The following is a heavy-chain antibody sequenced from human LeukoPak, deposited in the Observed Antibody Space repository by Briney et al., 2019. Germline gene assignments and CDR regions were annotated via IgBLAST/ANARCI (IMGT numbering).Heavy chain of an antibody. Sequence: GGSLRLSCAASGFTFSSYAMSWVRQVPGKGLEWVSAISGSGGSTYYADSVKGRFTISRDNSKNTLYLQMNSLRADDTAVYYCARDHGSGWFFYWGQGTLVTVSS. J-gene: IGHJ4*02. CDR2: ISGSGGST. D-gene: IGHD6-19*01. V-gene: IGHV3-23*01. CDR3: ARDHGSGWFFY. CDR1: GFTFSSYA.